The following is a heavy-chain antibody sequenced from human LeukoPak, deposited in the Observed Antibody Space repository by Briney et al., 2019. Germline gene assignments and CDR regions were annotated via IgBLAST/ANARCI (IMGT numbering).Heavy chain of an antibody. Sequence: SETLSLTCTVSGGSISSSSYYWGWIRQPPGKGLVWIGSIYYSGSTYYNPSLKSRVTISVDTSKNQFSLKLSSVTAADTAVYYCARPLGAAALGNWFDPWGQGTLVTVSS. CDR3: ARPLGAAALGNWFDP. V-gene: IGHV4-39*01. D-gene: IGHD6-13*01. CDR1: GGSISSSSYY. CDR2: IYYSGST. J-gene: IGHJ5*02.